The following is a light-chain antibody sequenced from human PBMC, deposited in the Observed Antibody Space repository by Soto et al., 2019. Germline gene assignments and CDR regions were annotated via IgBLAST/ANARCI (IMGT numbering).Light chain of an antibody. V-gene: IGKV3-20*01. CDR2: GAS. CDR1: EIVNSDY. CDR3: QQYGTSPQT. Sequence: EIVLTQSPGTLSLSAGERATLSCRTSEIVNSDYLAWYQQRPGQAPRLLIFGASSRATGVPDRFSGRGSGTDFTLTISRLEPEDFAIYYCQQYGTSPQTFGQGTKVDIK. J-gene: IGKJ1*01.